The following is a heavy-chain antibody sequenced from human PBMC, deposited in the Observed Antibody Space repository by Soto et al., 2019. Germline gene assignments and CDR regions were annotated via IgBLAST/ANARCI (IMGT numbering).Heavy chain of an antibody. J-gene: IGHJ4*02. V-gene: IGHV1-69*06. D-gene: IGHD5-12*01. CDR1: GGTFSSYA. CDR3: ASWAMATRTFDY. CDR2: IIPIFGTV. Sequence: GASVKVSCKASGGTFSSYAISWVRQAPGQGLEWMGGIIPIFGTVNYAQKFQGRVTITADKSTSTAYMELSSLRSEDTAVYYCASWAMATRTFDYWGQGTLVTVSS.